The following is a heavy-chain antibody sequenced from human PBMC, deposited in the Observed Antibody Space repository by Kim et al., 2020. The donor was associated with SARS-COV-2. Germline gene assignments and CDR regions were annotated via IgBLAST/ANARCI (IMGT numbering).Heavy chain of an antibody. CDR3: AKSPYRGYSGYDLNY. D-gene: IGHD5-12*01. V-gene: IGHV3-9*01. J-gene: IGHJ4*02. Sequence: DPVKGRFTISRDNAKNSLYLQMNSLRAEDTALYYCAKSPYRGYSGYDLNYWGQGTLVTVSS.